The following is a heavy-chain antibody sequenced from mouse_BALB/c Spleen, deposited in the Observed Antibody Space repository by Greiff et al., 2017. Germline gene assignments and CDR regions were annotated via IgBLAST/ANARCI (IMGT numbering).Heavy chain of an antibody. J-gene: IGHJ2*01. CDR3: ASPITTGVADY. V-gene: IGHV14-3*02. Sequence: EVQGVESGAELVKPGASVKLSCTASGFNIKDTSMHWVKQRPEQGLEWIGRIDPANGNTKYDPKFQGKATITAYTSSNPAYLQLSSLTSEDTAVYDCASPITTGVADYWGQGTTLTVSS. CDR1: GFNIKDTS. D-gene: IGHD1-1*01. CDR2: IDPANGNT.